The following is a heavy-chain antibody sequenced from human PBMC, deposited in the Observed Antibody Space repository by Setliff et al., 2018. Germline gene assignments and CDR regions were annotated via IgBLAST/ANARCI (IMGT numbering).Heavy chain of an antibody. CDR1: GGSISTYY. D-gene: IGHD2-21*01. V-gene: IGHV4-4*09. CDR3: AREYVVISFVRNTHSHYGMDV. Sequence: SETLSLTCTFSGGSISTYYWSWIRQPPGKGLEWIGYIYNSGSTNYNPSLKSRVTISVDTSKNVISLKLNSVTAADTAVYFCAREYVVISFVRNTHSHYGMDVWGQGTTVTVSS. J-gene: IGHJ6*02. CDR2: IYNSGST.